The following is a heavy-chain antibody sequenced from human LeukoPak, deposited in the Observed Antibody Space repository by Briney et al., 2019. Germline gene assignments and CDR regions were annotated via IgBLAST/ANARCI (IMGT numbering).Heavy chain of an antibody. CDR1: GFTVSSNY. J-gene: IGHJ3*02. D-gene: IGHD3-22*01. CDR2: IYDDGST. Sequence: GGSLRLSCAASGFTVSSNYMTWVRQAPGKELEWVSVIYDDGSTYYADSVKGRFTISRDNSKNTLYLQMNSLRAEDTAVYYCARDGLYYYDSSGLTKRDAFDIWGQGTMVTVSS. CDR3: ARDGLYYYDSSGLTKRDAFDI. V-gene: IGHV3-66*02.